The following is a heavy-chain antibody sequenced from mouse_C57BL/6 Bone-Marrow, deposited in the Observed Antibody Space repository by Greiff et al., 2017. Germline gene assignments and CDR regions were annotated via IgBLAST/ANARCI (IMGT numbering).Heavy chain of an antibody. D-gene: IGHD2-4*01. Sequence: VQLQQSGAELVRPGASVKLSCTASGFNIKDDYMHWVKQRPEQGLEWIGWIDPENGDTEYASKFQGKAPITADTSSTTAYLQLSSLTSEDTSVYYCTLIYSDYDPAWCAYWGQGTLVTVSA. CDR1: GFNIKDDY. CDR3: TLIYSDYDPAWCAY. CDR2: IDPENGDT. J-gene: IGHJ3*01. V-gene: IGHV14-4*01.